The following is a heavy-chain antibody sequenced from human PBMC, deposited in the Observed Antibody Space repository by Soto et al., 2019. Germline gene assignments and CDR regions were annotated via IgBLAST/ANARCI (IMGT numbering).Heavy chain of an antibody. J-gene: IGHJ6*02. V-gene: IGHV3-30-3*01. CDR3: AREITGARTDIYYHCLDL. CDR2: ISYDGSSQ. CDR1: GFSFSLYA. Sequence: QLQLVESGGGVVQPGRSLRLSCAASGFSFSLYAIHWVRQAPGKGLEWVAFISYDGSSQYYADSLKGRFTISRDNSKNPVYLQMHCLRAEETSVYYCAREITGARTDIYYHCLDLGGQGTTVTVTS. D-gene: IGHD2-8*02.